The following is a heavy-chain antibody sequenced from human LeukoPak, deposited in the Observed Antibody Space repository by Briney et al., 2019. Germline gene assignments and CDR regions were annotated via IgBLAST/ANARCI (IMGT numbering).Heavy chain of an antibody. Sequence: ASVKVSCKAFGYTFTSNYMHWVQQAPGQGPEWMGVISLSGGSTTYAQKFQGRVTLTRDMSTSTDYSELSSLRSEDTAVYYCARERVGSYYGSGSYYNELDYWGQGTLVTVSS. CDR3: ARERVGSYYGSGSYYNELDY. D-gene: IGHD3-10*01. J-gene: IGHJ4*02. V-gene: IGHV1-46*01. CDR2: ISLSGGST. CDR1: GYTFTSNY.